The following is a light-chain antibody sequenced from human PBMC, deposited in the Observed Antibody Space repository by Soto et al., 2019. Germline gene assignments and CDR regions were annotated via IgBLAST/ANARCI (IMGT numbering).Light chain of an antibody. Sequence: AIQMTQSPTSLPASVGDRVTISCRASQDIRNFLGWYQQKSGEAPKLLLYGASTLESGVPSRFSGSGFGTDFTLTISSLQAEDFATYYCLQDDGYPWTFGQGTKVEI. CDR3: LQDDGYPWT. J-gene: IGKJ1*01. CDR2: GAS. V-gene: IGKV1-6*01. CDR1: QDIRNF.